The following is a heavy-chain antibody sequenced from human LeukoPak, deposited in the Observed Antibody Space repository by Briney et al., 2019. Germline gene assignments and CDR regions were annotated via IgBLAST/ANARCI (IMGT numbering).Heavy chain of an antibody. Sequence: PSETLSLTCAVYGGSFSGYYWSWIRQHPGKGLEWIGYIYYSGSTYYNPSLKSRVTISVDTSKNQFSLKLSSVTAADTAVYYCARGPIVVVPAAIYWYFDLWGRGTLVTVSS. D-gene: IGHD2-2*01. V-gene: IGHV4-31*11. J-gene: IGHJ2*01. CDR2: IYYSGST. CDR3: ARGPIVVVPAAIYWYFDL. CDR1: GGSFSGYY.